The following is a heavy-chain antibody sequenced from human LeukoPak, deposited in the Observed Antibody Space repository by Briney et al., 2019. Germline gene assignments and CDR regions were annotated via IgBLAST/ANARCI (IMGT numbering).Heavy chain of an antibody. J-gene: IGHJ5*02. CDR1: GYSFTSYY. Sequence: GASVKVSCKASGYSFTSYYMHWVRQAPGQGLEWMGFINPSGSSAAYAQKFQGRLTMTRDMFTSTDYMELTSLTSDDTAVYYCARDNSVGDTAWWFDPWGQGTLVTVSS. D-gene: IGHD1-26*01. CDR2: INPSGSSA. CDR3: ARDNSVGDTAWWFDP. V-gene: IGHV1-46*01.